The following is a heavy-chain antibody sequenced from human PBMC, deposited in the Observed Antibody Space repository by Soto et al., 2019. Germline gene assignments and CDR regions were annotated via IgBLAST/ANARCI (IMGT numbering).Heavy chain of an antibody. CDR3: VNQRGSGKTYYYNMDV. D-gene: IGHD3-10*01. CDR1: GFSFNSYA. CDR2: INYNSRAT. J-gene: IGHJ6*02. Sequence: EVHLLESGGGLVQPGGSLRLSCETSGFSFNSYAMTWVRQAPGMGLEWVAVINYNSRATFHAQSVKGRFPISRDNSRNTVFLQTDSLRAEDTAVYYCVNQRGSGKTYYYNMDVWGLGTTVIVSS. V-gene: IGHV3-23*01.